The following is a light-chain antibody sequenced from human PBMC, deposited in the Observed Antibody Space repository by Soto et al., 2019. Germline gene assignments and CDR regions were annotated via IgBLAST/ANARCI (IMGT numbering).Light chain of an antibody. V-gene: IGKV1-39*01. Sequence: GDRVTITCRSSQSISFYLNWYQQKPGKAPRLLIYAATNLQSGVPSRFSGGGSGADFTLTVSSLQPEDFATYYCQQSYSIPHTFGQGTKVDIK. CDR2: AAT. CDR1: QSISFY. J-gene: IGKJ1*01. CDR3: QQSYSIPHT.